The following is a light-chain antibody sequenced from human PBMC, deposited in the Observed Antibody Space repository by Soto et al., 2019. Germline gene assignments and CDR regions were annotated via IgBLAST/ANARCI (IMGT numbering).Light chain of an antibody. J-gene: IGKJ5*01. CDR3: QQYHKVPVT. V-gene: IGKV1-33*01. Sequence: DIQMTQSPSSLSASVGDRVTITCQARQDVNNSLNWYQQKPRKAPNLLIYDVSNLGTEVPSRFSGSGSGTDFTFTISRLPPEDSGTYYCQQYHKVPVTFGQGTRLEIK. CDR2: DVS. CDR1: QDVNNS.